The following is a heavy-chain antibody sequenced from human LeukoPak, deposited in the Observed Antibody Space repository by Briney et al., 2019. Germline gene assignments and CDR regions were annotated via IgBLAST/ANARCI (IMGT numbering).Heavy chain of an antibody. J-gene: IGHJ4*02. V-gene: IGHV3-21*04. Sequence: GGSLRLSCAASGFTFSSYSMNWVRQAPGKGLEWVSSISSSSSYIYYADSVKGRFTISRDNAKNSLYLQMNSLRAEDTAVYYCARAHREYYYDSSGYYFDYWGQGTLVTVSS. CDR1: GFTFSSYS. CDR3: ARAHREYYYDSSGYYFDY. CDR2: ISSSSSYI. D-gene: IGHD3-22*01.